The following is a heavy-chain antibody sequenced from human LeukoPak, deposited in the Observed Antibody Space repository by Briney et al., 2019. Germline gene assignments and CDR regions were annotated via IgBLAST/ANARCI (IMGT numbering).Heavy chain of an antibody. D-gene: IGHD3-22*01. CDR1: GGTFSSYA. CDR3: ARKGTYYYDSSGYNNWFDP. Sequence: ASVKVSCKASGGTFSSYAISWVRQAPGQGLEWMGGIIPIFGTANYAQKFQGRVTITADESTSTAYMELSSLRSEDTAVYYCARKGTYYYDSSGYNNWFDPWGQGTLVTVSS. J-gene: IGHJ5*02. CDR2: IIPIFGTA. V-gene: IGHV1-69*13.